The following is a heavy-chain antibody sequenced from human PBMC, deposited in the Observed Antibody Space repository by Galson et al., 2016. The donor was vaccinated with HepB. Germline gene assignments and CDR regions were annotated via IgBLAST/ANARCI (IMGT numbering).Heavy chain of an antibody. CDR3: AKDPNGDYIGAYDS. D-gene: IGHD4-17*01. V-gene: IGHV3-23*01. Sequence: SLRLSCAASGLTLSSYAVTWVRQAPGKGLEWVSTISGSGNSILYADSVKGRFTISRDNSKNIVYLQMNSLRAEDTALYYCAKDPNGDYIGAYDSWGQGTLVTVSS. J-gene: IGHJ4*02. CDR2: ISGSGNSI. CDR1: GLTLSSYA.